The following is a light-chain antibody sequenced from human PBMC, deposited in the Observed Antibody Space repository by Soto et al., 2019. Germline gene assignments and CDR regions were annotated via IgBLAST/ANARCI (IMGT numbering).Light chain of an antibody. CDR1: QSVDSNY. J-gene: IGKJ4*02. V-gene: IGKV3-20*01. Sequence: EIVLTQSLGTQSWSPAESVTHSCLATQSVDSNYFAWYQQKPGLAPRLLLYGTSCRATGIPDRFSGSGSGTDFTLTISRLEPEDFAVYYCQQYGIIPRTFGRGTKVEIK. CDR3: QQYGIIPRT. CDR2: GTS.